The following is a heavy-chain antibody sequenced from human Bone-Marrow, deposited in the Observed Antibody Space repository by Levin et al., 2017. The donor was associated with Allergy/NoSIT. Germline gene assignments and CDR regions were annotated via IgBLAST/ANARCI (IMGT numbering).Heavy chain of an antibody. J-gene: IGHJ4*02. V-gene: IGHV3-23*01. CDR1: GFTFSSHA. CDR3: AKLPGYSYGSGYFDY. CDR2: ISDGGGST. Sequence: GEYLKISCAASGFTFSSHAMTWVRQAPGKGLEWVSTISDGGGSTYHADSVKGRFTISRDNSKNTLYLQMNSLRAEDTAVYYCAKLPGYSYGSGYFDYWGQGTLVTVSS. D-gene: IGHD5-18*01.